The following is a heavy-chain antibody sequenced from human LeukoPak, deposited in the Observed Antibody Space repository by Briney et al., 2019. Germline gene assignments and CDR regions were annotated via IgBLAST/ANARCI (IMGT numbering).Heavy chain of an antibody. CDR1: GFTFSSYA. CDR2: ISGSGGST. D-gene: IGHD3-9*01. J-gene: IGHJ5*02. CDR3: AKDPRYFDWLLLGNWFDP. V-gene: IGHV3-23*01. Sequence: GGSLRLSCVASGFTFSSYAMSWVRQAPGKGLEWVSAISGSGGSTYYADSVKGRFTISRDNSKNTLYLQMNSLRAEDTAVYYCAKDPRYFDWLLLGNWFDPWGQGTLVTVSS.